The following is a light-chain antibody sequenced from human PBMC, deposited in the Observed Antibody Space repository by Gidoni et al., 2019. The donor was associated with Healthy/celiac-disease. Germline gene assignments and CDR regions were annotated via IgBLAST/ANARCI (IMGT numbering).Light chain of an antibody. J-gene: IGLJ3*02. V-gene: IGLV1-40*01. CDR1: SSNIGAGYD. CDR3: QSYDSSLSGWV. Sequence: QSVQTQPPSVSGAPGQRVTISCTGISSNIGAGYDVHWYQQLPGTAPKLLIYGNSNRPSGVPDRFSGSNSGTSASLAITGLQAEDEADYYCQSYDSSLSGWVFGGGTKLTVL. CDR2: GNS.